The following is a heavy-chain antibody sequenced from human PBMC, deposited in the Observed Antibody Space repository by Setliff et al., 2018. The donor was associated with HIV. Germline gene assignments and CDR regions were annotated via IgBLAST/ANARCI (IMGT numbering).Heavy chain of an antibody. V-gene: IGHV3-7*03. J-gene: IGHJ4*02. CDR3: AREGSGWCDY. CDR1: GFTFSSHW. Sequence: GGSLRLSCAASGFTFSSHWMSWVRQAPGKGLEWVANIKQDGSEKYHADSVKGRFTISRDNAQNSLYLQMNSLRAEDTAVYYCAREGSGWCDYWGQGTLVTVSS. D-gene: IGHD5-18*01. CDR2: IKQDGSEK.